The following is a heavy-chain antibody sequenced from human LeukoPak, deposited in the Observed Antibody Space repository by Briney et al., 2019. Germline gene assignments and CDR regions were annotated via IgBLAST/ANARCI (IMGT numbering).Heavy chain of an antibody. CDR2: ISGSGTII. CDR1: GFTFSDYY. CDR3: GRDFGLTGTKRSFDI. D-gene: IGHD1-7*01. V-gene: IGHV3-11*01. J-gene: IGHJ3*02. Sequence: GGSLRLSCAASGFTFSDYYMGWIRQAPGKGLEWLSYISGSGTIIYYADSVKGRFTISRDNAKNSLDLQMNGLRADDTAVYYCGRDFGLTGTKRSFDIWGQGTMVTVSS.